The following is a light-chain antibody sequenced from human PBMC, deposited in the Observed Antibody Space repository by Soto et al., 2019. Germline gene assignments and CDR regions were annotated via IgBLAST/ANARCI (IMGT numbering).Light chain of an antibody. V-gene: IGKV3-20*01. Sequence: ETVLTQSPGTLSLSPGERATLSCRASQSVSSSYLAWYQQKPGQAPRLLIYRASSRAAGIPDRFSGSGSGRDYSLTISRLEPEDVAVYYCQQYGGSPPYTFGQGTKLEIK. CDR1: QSVSSSY. CDR2: RAS. CDR3: QQYGGSPPYT. J-gene: IGKJ2*01.